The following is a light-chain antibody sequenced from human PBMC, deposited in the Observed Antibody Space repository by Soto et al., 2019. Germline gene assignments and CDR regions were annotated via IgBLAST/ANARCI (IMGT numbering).Light chain of an antibody. CDR1: SSDVGGYNY. CDR3: TSYAGSTFYV. CDR2: EVS. Sequence: QCVLTQPPSASGSPGQSVTISCTGTSSDVGGYNYVSWFQQHPGKAPKLMIYEVSKRPSGVPDRFSGSKSGNTASLTVSGLQAEDEADYYCTSYAGSTFYVFGTGTKVT. V-gene: IGLV2-8*01. J-gene: IGLJ1*01.